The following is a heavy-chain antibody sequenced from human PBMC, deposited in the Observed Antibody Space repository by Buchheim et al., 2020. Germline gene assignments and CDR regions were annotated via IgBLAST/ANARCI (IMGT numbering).Heavy chain of an antibody. J-gene: IGHJ4*02. Sequence: QVQLQESGPGLVKPSQTLSLTCTVSGGSISSGDYYWSWIRQSPGKGLEWIGYIYHSGVTNYNPSLKSRVTISVDTSKNQVSLKLSSVTVADTAVYFCARLRVGGISPLDSWGRGIL. D-gene: IGHD3-10*01. V-gene: IGHV4-61*08. CDR1: GGSISSGDYY. CDR2: IYHSGVT. CDR3: ARLRVGGISPLDS.